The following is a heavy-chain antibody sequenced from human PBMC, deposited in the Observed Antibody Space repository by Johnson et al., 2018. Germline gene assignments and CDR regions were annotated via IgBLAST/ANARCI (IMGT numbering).Heavy chain of an antibody. J-gene: IGHJ3*02. V-gene: IGHV3-30-3*01. CDR3: ARGMVPPSGSYYERRLGDAFDI. CDR2: ISYDGSNK. D-gene: IGHD1-26*01. CDR1: GFTFSSYA. Sequence: ASGFTFSSYAMHWVRQAPGKGLEWVAVISYDGSNKYYADSVKGRFTISRDNSKNTLYLQMNSLRDEDTAVYYCARGMVPPSGSYYERRLGDAFDIWGQGTMVTVSS.